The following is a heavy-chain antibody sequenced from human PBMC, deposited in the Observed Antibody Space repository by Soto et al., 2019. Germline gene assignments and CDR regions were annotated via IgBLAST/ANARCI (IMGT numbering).Heavy chain of an antibody. CDR1: GFTFSSYG. D-gene: IGHD1-1*01. CDR3: AKEGPITNWYFDY. Sequence: QVQLVESGGGVVQPGRSLRLSCAASGFTFSSYGMHWVRKAPGKGLEWVTVISYDGNVAYYADSVKGRFTISRDNSKNTLYLQMISLRTEDTAMYYGAKEGPITNWYFDYWGQGTLVTVSS. V-gene: IGHV3-30*18. CDR2: ISYDGNVA. J-gene: IGHJ4*02.